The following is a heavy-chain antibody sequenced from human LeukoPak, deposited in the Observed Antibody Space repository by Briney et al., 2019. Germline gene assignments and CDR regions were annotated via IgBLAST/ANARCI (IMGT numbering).Heavy chain of an antibody. Sequence: ASVKVSCKASGYTFTSYYMHWVRQAPGQGLEWMGIINPSGGSTSYAQKFQGRVTMTRDMSTSTVYMELSSLRSEDTAVYYCAREFGTTVTTSGPLDYWGQGTLVTVSS. CDR1: GYTFTSYY. D-gene: IGHD4-17*01. V-gene: IGHV1-46*01. CDR3: AREFGTTVTTSGPLDY. CDR2: INPSGGST. J-gene: IGHJ4*02.